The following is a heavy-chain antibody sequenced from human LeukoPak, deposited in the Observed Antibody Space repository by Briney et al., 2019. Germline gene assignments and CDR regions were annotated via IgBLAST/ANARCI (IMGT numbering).Heavy chain of an antibody. J-gene: IGHJ3*02. D-gene: IGHD2-15*01. Sequence: GESLKISCKGTGYNFATYWIGWVRQMPGKGLEWMGIIYPGDSDTRYSPSFQGQVTISADKSFITAYLQWNSLKASDTAMYYCARRYCTGGSCYNAFDIWGQGTMVTVSS. CDR2: IYPGDSDT. CDR1: GYNFATYW. V-gene: IGHV5-51*01. CDR3: ARRYCTGGSCYNAFDI.